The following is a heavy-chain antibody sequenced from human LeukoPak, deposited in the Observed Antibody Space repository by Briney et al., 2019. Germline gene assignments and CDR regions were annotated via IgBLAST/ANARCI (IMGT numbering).Heavy chain of an antibody. V-gene: IGHV1-2*02. CDR1: GYTFTGYY. CDR2: INPNSGGT. CDR3: ARVDVDIVAMTSGCEY. D-gene: IGHD5-12*01. J-gene: IGHJ4*02. Sequence: GASVKVSCKASGYTFTGYYMHWVRQAPGQGLEWMGWINPNSGGTNYAQKFQGRVTMTRDTSISTAYMELSRLRSDDTAVYYCARVDVDIVAMTSGCEYWGQGTLVTVSS.